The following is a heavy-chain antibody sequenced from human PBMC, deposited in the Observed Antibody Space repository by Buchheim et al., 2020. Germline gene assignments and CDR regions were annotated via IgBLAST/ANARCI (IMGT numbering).Heavy chain of an antibody. CDR1: GGSISNYF. V-gene: IGHV4-59*08. Sequence: QVQLQESGPELVKPSETLSLTCTVSGGSISNYFWSWIRQPPGKGLEWIGYISFSGTTNYNPSLKSRVTISVDTSRNQFSLKLSPVTAADTAVYYCARRKGAAIDYWGQGTL. CDR3: ARRKGAAIDY. J-gene: IGHJ4*02. D-gene: IGHD2-15*01. CDR2: ISFSGTT.